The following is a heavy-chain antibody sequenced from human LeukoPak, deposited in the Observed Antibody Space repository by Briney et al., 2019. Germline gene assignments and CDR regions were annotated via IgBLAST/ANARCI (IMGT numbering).Heavy chain of an antibody. CDR3: ARGYDYDLLRHDAFDI. D-gene: IGHD3-3*01. CDR1: GYTFTGYY. V-gene: IGHV1-2*06. CDR2: INPNSGGT. Sequence: GASVKVSCKASGYTFTGYYMHWVRQAPGQGLEWMGRINPNSGGTNYAQKFQGRVTMTRDTSISTAYMELSRLRSDDTAVYYCARGYDYDLLRHDAFDIWGQGTMVTVSS. J-gene: IGHJ3*02.